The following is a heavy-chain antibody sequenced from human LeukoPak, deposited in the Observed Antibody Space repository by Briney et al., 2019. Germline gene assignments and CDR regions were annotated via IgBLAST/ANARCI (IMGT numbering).Heavy chain of an antibody. J-gene: IGHJ2*01. V-gene: IGHV4-61*02. CDR3: SGLGLETRRAGWDSAL. Sequence: SQTLSLTCTVSGGSISSGSYYWSWIRQPAGKGLESIGRIYTSGSTNYNPSLRTRGTISVDTSKNQFSLKLTPVTAANTTVNYCSGLGLETRRAGWDSALWGRGTPVTVSS. CDR1: GGSISSGSYY. D-gene: IGHD1-1*01. CDR2: IYTSGST.